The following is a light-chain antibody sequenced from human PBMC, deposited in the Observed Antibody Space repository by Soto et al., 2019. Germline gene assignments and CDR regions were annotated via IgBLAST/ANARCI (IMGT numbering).Light chain of an antibody. CDR3: QQYYITPWT. CDR1: QSVLYSSNNKNY. J-gene: IGKJ1*01. V-gene: IGKV4-1*01. Sequence: DIVMTQSPDSLAVSLGERATINCKSSQSVLYSSNNKNYLAWYQQKPGQPPKLLIYWASTRESGVPDRFSGSGSGTDFTLTISILQAEDVAVYYCQQYYITPWTLGQGTKLEIK. CDR2: WAS.